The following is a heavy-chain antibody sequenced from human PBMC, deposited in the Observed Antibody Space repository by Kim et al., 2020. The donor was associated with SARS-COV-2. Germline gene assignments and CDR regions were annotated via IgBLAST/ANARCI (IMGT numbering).Heavy chain of an antibody. J-gene: IGHJ4*02. CDR3: AKDKSNSWNFDY. V-gene: IGHV3-30*18. D-gene: IGHD6-13*01. CDR2: ISYDGSNK. Sequence: GGSLRLSCAASGFTFSSYGMHWVRQAPGKGLEWVAVISYDGSNKYYADSVKGRFTISRDNSKNTLDLQMNSLRTEDTAVYYCAKDKSNSWNFDYWGQGTLVAVSS. CDR1: GFTFSSYG.